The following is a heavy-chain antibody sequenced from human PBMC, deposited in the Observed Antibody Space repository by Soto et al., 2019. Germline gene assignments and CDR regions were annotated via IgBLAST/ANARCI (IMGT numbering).Heavy chain of an antibody. V-gene: IGHV3-30*18. J-gene: IGHJ5*02. CDR3: AKDALTGTTSPWFDP. CDR1: GFTFSSYG. CDR2: ISYDGSNK. D-gene: IGHD1-20*01. Sequence: GGSLRLSCAASGFTFSSYGMHWVRQAPGKGLEWVAVISYDGSNKYYADSVKGRFTISRDNSKNTLYLQMNSLRAEDTAVYYCAKDALTGTTSPWFDPWGQGTLVTVSS.